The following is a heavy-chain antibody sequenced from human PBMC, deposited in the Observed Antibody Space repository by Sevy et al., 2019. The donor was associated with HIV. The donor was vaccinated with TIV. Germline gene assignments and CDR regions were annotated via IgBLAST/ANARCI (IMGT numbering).Heavy chain of an antibody. Sequence: GSLRLSCTASGFTFSSYAMSWVRQAPGKGLEWVSGIVGSGGSTYNADSGKGRFTISRDNSKNTLHLQMNSLRAEDTAVYDCAKDQGYSYTGNAFDIWGQGTMVTVSS. CDR3: AKDQGYSYTGNAFDI. CDR2: IVGSGGST. D-gene: IGHD5-18*01. CDR1: GFTFSSYA. J-gene: IGHJ3*02. V-gene: IGHV3-23*01.